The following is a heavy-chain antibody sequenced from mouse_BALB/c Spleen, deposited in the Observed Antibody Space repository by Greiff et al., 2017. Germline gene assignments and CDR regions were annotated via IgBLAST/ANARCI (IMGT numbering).Heavy chain of an antibody. J-gene: IGHJ1*01. Sequence: VQLQQSGAELVKPGASVKLSCKASGYTFTSYWMHWVKQRPGQGLEWIGEINPSNGRTNYNEKFKSKATLTVDKSSSTAYMQLSSLTSEDSAVYDWARWGYDSNWDFDVWGAGTTVTVSS. CDR1: GYTFTSYW. CDR3: ARWGYDSNWDFDV. V-gene: IGHV1S81*02. CDR2: INPSNGRT. D-gene: IGHD2-14*01.